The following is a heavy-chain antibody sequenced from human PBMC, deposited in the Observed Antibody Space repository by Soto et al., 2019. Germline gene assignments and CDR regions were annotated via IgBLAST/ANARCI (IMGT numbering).Heavy chain of an antibody. Sequence: SETLSLTCTVSGGSVSTSRYYWGWICQPPGKGLEWIGVIHYSGSTYYNPSLKSRVTISADTTKNQFSLKLNSVTAADTAVYYCASTAAGTKYWGQGTLVTVSS. CDR3: ASTAAGTKY. CDR1: GGSVSTSRYY. CDR2: IHYSGST. J-gene: IGHJ4*02. V-gene: IGHV4-39*01. D-gene: IGHD6-13*01.